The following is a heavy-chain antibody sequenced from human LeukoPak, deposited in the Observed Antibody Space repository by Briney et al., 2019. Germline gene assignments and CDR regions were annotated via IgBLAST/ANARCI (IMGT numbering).Heavy chain of an antibody. V-gene: IGHV1-2*02. CDR1: GYTFTGYY. CDR3: ARERIGGATRYYYYYMDV. D-gene: IGHD1-26*01. J-gene: IGHJ6*03. CDR2: INPNSGGT. Sequence: GASVKVSCKASGYTFTGYYMHWVRQAPGQGLEWMGRINPNSGGTNYAQKFQGRVTMTRDTSISTAYMELSRLRSDDTAVYSCARERIGGATRYYYYYMDVWGKGTTVTVSS.